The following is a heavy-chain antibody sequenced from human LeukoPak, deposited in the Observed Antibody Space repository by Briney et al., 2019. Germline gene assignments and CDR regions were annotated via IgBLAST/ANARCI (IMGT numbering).Heavy chain of an antibody. CDR3: ARDDPRAQGAYAFDI. V-gene: IGHV3-21*01. CDR1: GFTFSSYS. D-gene: IGHD4/OR15-4a*01. CDR2: ISSGGNYI. J-gene: IGHJ3*02. Sequence: GGSLRLSCAASGFTFSSYSMNWARQAPGKGLEWVSSISSGGNYIYYADSVKGRFTISRDTAKHSLYLQMNSLRAEDTAVYYCARDDPRAQGAYAFDIWGQGTMVTVSS.